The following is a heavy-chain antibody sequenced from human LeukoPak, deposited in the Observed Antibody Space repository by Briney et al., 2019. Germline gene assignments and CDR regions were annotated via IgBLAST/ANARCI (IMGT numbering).Heavy chain of an antibody. CDR3: ARSPVSGSDAFDI. D-gene: IGHD1-1*01. CDR2: ISGYNGNT. Sequence: ASVKVSCKASGYTFGSYGISWVRQAPGQGLEWMGWISGYNGNTKYVQRLQDRVTMTTDTSTTTAYLELRSLRSDDTAVYFCARSPVSGSDAFDIWGQGTMVTVSS. V-gene: IGHV1-18*01. CDR1: GYTFGSYG. J-gene: IGHJ3*02.